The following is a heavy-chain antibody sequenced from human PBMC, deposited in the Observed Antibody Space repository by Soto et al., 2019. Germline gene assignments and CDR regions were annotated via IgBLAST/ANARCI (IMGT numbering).Heavy chain of an antibody. D-gene: IGHD6-19*01. Sequence: EASVKVSCKASGYTFTSCYIHWVRQAPGQGLEWMGIINPSGGSTSYAQKFQGRITMTRDTSTSTVYMELSSLRSEDTAVYYCARGSVAGRRFDYWGQGTLVTVSS. CDR2: INPSGGST. V-gene: IGHV1-46*01. CDR3: ARGSVAGRRFDY. J-gene: IGHJ4*02. CDR1: GYTFTSCY.